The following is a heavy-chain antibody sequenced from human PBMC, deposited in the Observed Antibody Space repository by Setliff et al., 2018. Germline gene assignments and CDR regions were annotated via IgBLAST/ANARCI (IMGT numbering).Heavy chain of an antibody. V-gene: IGHV4-34*01. CDR1: GGSFSTYY. D-gene: IGHD2-8*02. CDR3: TVYNTGSSKDHY. Sequence: ETLSLTCAVYGGSFSTYYWIRIRQPPGKGLEWIGEINHSGSTNYNPSLKSRVTISVDTSKNQFSLKLSSVTAADTALYYCTVYNTGSSKDHYWGQGTPVTVSS. J-gene: IGHJ4*02. CDR2: INHSGST.